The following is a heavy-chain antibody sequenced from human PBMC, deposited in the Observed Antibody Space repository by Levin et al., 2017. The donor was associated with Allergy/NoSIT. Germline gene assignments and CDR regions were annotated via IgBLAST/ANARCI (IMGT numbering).Heavy chain of an antibody. J-gene: IGHJ5*02. CDR3: ARAPNSFDP. Sequence: ASVKVSCRASGYTFTGYYVHWVRQAPGQGLEWMGWINPDSGGTKYAQKFQGRVTMTRDTSISTAYMELTRLRSDDTAVYYCARAPNSFDPWGQGTLVTVSS. V-gene: IGHV1-2*02. D-gene: IGHD1/OR15-1a*01. CDR2: INPDSGGT. CDR1: GYTFTGYY.